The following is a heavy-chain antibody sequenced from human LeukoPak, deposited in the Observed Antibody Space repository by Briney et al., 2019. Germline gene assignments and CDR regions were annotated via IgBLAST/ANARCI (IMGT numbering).Heavy chain of an antibody. CDR3: ARDTYYHYYDSSGYYIDY. V-gene: IGHV3-33*08. J-gene: IGHJ4*02. D-gene: IGHD3-22*01. CDR1: GFTFSIHG. Sequence: GGSLRLSCAPSGFTFSIHGTHWVRQAPAKGLEWVAVIWYDGSNKYYADSVKGRFTISRDNSKNTLYLQMNSLRAEDTAVYYCARDTYYHYYDSSGYYIDYWGQGTLVTVSS. CDR2: IWYDGSNK.